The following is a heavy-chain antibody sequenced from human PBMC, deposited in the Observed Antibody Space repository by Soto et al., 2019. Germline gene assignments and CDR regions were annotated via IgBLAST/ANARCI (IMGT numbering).Heavy chain of an antibody. CDR2: ISYDGSNK. CDR3: AKGEYSSSPIDY. D-gene: IGHD6-6*01. CDR1: GFTFSSYG. J-gene: IGHJ4*02. V-gene: IGHV3-30*18. Sequence: GGSLRLSCAASGFTFSSYGMHWVRQAPGKGLEWVAVISYDGSNKYYADSVKGRFTISRDNSKNTLYLQMNSLRAEDTAVYYCAKGEYSSSPIDYWGQGTLVTVSS.